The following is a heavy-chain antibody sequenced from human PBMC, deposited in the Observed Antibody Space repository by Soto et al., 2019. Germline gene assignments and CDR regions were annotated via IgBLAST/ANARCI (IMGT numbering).Heavy chain of an antibody. CDR2: ISAYNGNT. CDR1: GYTFTSYG. V-gene: IGHV1-18*01. Sequence: ASVKVSCKASGYTFTSYGISWVRQAPGQGLEWMGWISAYNGNTNYAQKLQGRVTMTTDTSTSTAYMELRSLRSDDTAVYYCARAGVFCSSTSCYPHWFAPWGQGTLVTVSS. J-gene: IGHJ5*02. CDR3: ARAGVFCSSTSCYPHWFAP. D-gene: IGHD2-2*01.